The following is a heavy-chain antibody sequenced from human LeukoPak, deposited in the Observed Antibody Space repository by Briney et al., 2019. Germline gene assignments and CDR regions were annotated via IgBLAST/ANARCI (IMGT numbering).Heavy chain of an antibody. V-gene: IGHV3-23*01. Sequence: PGGSLRLSCAASGFTFSSYAMSWVRQAPGEGLEWVSGISGSGGSTYYADSVKGRFTISRDNSKNTLYLQMNSLRAEDTAVYYCAKIPVSYSSGWSNFDYWGQGTLVTVSS. CDR2: ISGSGGST. J-gene: IGHJ4*02. D-gene: IGHD6-19*01. CDR1: GFTFSSYA. CDR3: AKIPVSYSSGWSNFDY.